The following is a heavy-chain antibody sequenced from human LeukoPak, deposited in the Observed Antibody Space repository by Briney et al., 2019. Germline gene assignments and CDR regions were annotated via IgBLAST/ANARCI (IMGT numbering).Heavy chain of an antibody. CDR3: AKGPLIVVVPAVVDY. CDR1: GFTFTSYY. J-gene: IGHJ4*02. Sequence: PGGSLRLSCAASGFTFTSYYMHWVRQAPGKGLEWVAVISYDGSNKYYADSVKGRFTISRDNSKNTLYLQMNSLRAEDTAVYYCAKGPLIVVVPAVVDYWGQGTLVTVSS. CDR2: ISYDGSNK. D-gene: IGHD2-2*01. V-gene: IGHV3-30*18.